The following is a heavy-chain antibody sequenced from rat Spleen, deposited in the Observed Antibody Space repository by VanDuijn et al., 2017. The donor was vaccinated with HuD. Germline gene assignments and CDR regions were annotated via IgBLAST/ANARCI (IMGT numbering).Heavy chain of an antibody. J-gene: IGHJ4*01. Sequence: EVQLVESGGGLVQPGRSLKLSCAASGFTFSNYGMHWIRQAPTKGLEWVATIIYDGSSTYYRDSVKGRFTISRDNAKSTLYLQMDSLRSEDTATYYCARQEGYYVMDAWGQGASVTVSS. CDR3: ARQEGYYVMDA. CDR1: GFTFSNYG. D-gene: IGHD1-11*01. CDR2: IIYDGSST. V-gene: IGHV5-29*01.